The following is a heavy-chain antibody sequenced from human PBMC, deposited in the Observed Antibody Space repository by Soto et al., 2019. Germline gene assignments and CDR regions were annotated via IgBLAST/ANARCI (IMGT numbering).Heavy chain of an antibody. Sequence: GGSLRLSCAAPGFTFSSYGMHWVRQAPGKGLEWVAVISYDGSNKYYADSVKGRFTISRDNSKNTLYLQMNSLRAEDTAVYYCAKDLLPHYYYGMDVWGQGTTVTVSS. CDR1: GFTFSSYG. V-gene: IGHV3-30*18. J-gene: IGHJ6*02. CDR3: AKDLLPHYYYGMDV. CDR2: ISYDGSNK.